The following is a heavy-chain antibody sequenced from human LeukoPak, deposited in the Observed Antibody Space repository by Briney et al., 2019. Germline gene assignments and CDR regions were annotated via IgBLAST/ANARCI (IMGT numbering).Heavy chain of an antibody. CDR2: ISTTGTT. D-gene: IGHD6-13*01. CDR3: ARAAAVSFDY. V-gene: IGHV4-61*02. CDR1: GGSISSGSYY. Sequence: SQTLSLTCTVSGGSISSGSYYWSWIRQPAGKGLEWIGRISTTGTTNYNPSLKSRVTISKDTSKNQFPLTLSSVAAADTAVYYCARAAAVSFDYWGQGTPVTVSS. J-gene: IGHJ4*02.